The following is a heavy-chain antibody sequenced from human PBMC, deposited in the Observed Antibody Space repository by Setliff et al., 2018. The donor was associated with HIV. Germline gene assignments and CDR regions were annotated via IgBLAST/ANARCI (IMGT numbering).Heavy chain of an antibody. CDR1: GFTFSNYA. J-gene: IGHJ4*02. V-gene: IGHV3-48*03. Sequence: GGSLRLSCAASGFTFSNYAMSWVRQAPGEGLEWVSYISSSGSPIYYADSVKGRFMFSRDTTKTSFYLQMNSLRAEDTGVYYCTRGEDWGQGTLVTVS. D-gene: IGHD1-26*01. CDR2: ISSSGSPI. CDR3: TRGED.